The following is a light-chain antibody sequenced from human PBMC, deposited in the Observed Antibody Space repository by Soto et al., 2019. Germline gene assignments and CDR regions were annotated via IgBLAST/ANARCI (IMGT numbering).Light chain of an antibody. Sequence: DIPLTQSPVSLSASVGERVTITCRASQSISSWLAWYQQKSGKAPNLLIYKASNLQTGVPSRFSGSGSGTELTLTISGRQTEDFATYYCQHYHSYPWTFGQGTKVEL. CDR1: QSISSW. CDR3: QHYHSYPWT. CDR2: KAS. V-gene: IGKV1-5*03. J-gene: IGKJ1*01.